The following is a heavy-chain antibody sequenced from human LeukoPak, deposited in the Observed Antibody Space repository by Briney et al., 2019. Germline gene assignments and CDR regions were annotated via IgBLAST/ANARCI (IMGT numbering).Heavy chain of an antibody. CDR3: ARDLGIGGHFDY. D-gene: IGHD7-27*01. J-gene: IGHJ4*02. CDR1: GYSFISYG. Sequence: ASVKVSCKASGYSFISYGLSWVRQAPGQGLEWMGWISAYSGNTNYAQRLQGRVTMTTETSTNTAYMELRSLRSDDTAVYYCARDLGIGGHFDYWGQGTLVTVSS. CDR2: ISAYSGNT. V-gene: IGHV1-18*01.